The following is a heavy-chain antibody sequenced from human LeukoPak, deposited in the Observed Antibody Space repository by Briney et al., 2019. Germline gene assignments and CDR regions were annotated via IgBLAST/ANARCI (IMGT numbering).Heavy chain of an antibody. D-gene: IGHD2-2*01. CDR1: GGSTSSHF. CDR2: IHYSGST. CDR3: ARDFLEYTRASCLNWFEP. Sequence: SETLSLTCTVSGGSTSSHFWTWIRQPPGKGLKWIGHIHYSGSTNYNPSLKSRVSISVDTSKNEFSLKLSSVTAADTAVYYCARDFLEYTRASCLNWFEPWGQGTLVTVSS. V-gene: IGHV4-59*11. J-gene: IGHJ5*02.